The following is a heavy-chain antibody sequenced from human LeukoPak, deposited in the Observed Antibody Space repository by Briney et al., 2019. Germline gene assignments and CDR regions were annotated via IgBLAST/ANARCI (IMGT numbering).Heavy chain of an antibody. D-gene: IGHD3-3*01. Sequence: ASVKVSCKASGYTFTGYYMHWVRQAPGQGLEWMGITNPSGGSTSYAQKFQGRVTMTRDTSTSTVYMELSSLRFEDTAVYYCAQGDSYYDFLLSVWGQGTMVTVSS. CDR1: GYTFTGYY. V-gene: IGHV1-46*01. CDR3: AQGDSYYDFLLSV. J-gene: IGHJ3*01. CDR2: TNPSGGST.